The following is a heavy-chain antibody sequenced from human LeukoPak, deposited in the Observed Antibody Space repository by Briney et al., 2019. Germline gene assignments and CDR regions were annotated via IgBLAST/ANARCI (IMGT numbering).Heavy chain of an antibody. CDR1: GGSISSSNW. J-gene: IGHJ5*02. D-gene: IGHD5-12*01. Sequence: SGTLSLTCAVSGGSISSSNWWSWVRQPPGKGLEWIGEIYHSGSTNYNPSLKSRVTISVDTSKNQFSLKLSSVTAADTAVYYCARLGLYSGYDYNWFDPWGQGTLVTVSS. CDR2: IYHSGST. V-gene: IGHV4-4*02. CDR3: ARLGLYSGYDYNWFDP.